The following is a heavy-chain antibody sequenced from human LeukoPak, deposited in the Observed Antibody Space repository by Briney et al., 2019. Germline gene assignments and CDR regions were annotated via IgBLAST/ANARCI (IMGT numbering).Heavy chain of an antibody. Sequence: ASVKVSCKASGYTFTSYYMHWVRQAPGQGLEWMGWINPNSGGTNYAQRFQGRVTMTRDTSISTAYMELSRLRSDDTAVYYCATYVWGSYRTINWFDPWGQGTLVTVSS. V-gene: IGHV1-2*02. CDR2: INPNSGGT. D-gene: IGHD3-16*02. J-gene: IGHJ5*02. CDR3: ATYVWGSYRTINWFDP. CDR1: GYTFTSYY.